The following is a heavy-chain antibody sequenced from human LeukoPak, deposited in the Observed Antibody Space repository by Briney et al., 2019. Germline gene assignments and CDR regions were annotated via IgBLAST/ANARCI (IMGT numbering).Heavy chain of an antibody. J-gene: IGHJ4*02. CDR3: ARGPSGYHNT. V-gene: IGHV3-30*02. D-gene: IGHD5-12*01. CDR1: GFIFNSYG. CDR2: IRYDGSNK. Sequence: GGSLRLSCAASGFIFNSYGMHWVRQAPGKGLEWVAFIRYDGSNKYYADSVKGRFTISRDNSKNTLYLQMNSLRVEDTAVYYCARGPSGYHNTGGQGTLVTVSS.